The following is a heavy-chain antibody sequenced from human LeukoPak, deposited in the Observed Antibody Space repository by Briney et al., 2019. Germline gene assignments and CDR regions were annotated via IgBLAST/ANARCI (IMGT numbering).Heavy chain of an antibody. Sequence: PSETLSLTCAVYGGSFSGYYWSWIRQPPGKGLEWIGEINHSGSTNYNPSLKSRVTISVDTSKNQFSLKLSSVTAADTAMYYCARATRRFGELSSDPWGQGTLVTVSS. CDR3: ARATRRFGELSSDP. CDR2: INHSGST. V-gene: IGHV4-34*01. J-gene: IGHJ5*02. CDR1: GGSFSGYY. D-gene: IGHD3-10*01.